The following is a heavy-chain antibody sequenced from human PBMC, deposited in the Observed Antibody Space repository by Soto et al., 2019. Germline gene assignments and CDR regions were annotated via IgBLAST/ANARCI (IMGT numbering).Heavy chain of an antibody. Sequence: QVQLVQSGAEVKKPGSSVKVSCKASGDTFSTYTITWMRQAPGQGLEWMGGIIPRSATSKYAQKFQGRVTLAADGFTKTVYMEPSSPRPEDTALYYCAGEGLVLVPTTVNSDFYLYAIDGWGQGTTVTVS. D-gene: IGHD4-17*01. CDR2: IIPRSATS. CDR3: AGEGLVLVPTTVNSDFYLYAIDG. J-gene: IGHJ6*02. CDR1: GDTFSTYT. V-gene: IGHV1-69*12.